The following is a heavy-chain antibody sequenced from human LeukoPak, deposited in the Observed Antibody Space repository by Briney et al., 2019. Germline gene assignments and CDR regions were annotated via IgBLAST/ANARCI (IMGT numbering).Heavy chain of an antibody. V-gene: IGHV3-21*01. CDR1: GFTYSSFS. CDR3: SRDLGGFGDYNFLSGSDY. D-gene: IGHD3-3*01. Sequence: GGSLRLSCAASGFTYSSFSMNWVRQAPGKGLEWVSSISSSSSYIYYADSVKGRFTGARDTARRSLYLQINSLRAEATAVYYCSRDLGGFGDYNFLSGSDYWGQGALVTVSS. CDR2: ISSSSSYI. J-gene: IGHJ4*02.